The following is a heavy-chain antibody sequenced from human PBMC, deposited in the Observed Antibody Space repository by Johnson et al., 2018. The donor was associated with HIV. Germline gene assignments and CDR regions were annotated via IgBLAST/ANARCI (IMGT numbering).Heavy chain of an antibody. CDR2: ISYDGSNK. V-gene: IGHV3-30*04. J-gene: IGHJ3*02. Sequence: QVQLVESGGGVVQPGRSLRLSCAASGFTFSSYAMHWVRQAPGKGLEWVTLISYDGSNKYYADSVKGRFTISRDNSKNTLYLQMNSLRAEDTAVYYCAKEQWPLSPDAFDIWGQGTMVTVSS. D-gene: IGHD6-19*01. CDR1: GFTFSSYA. CDR3: AKEQWPLSPDAFDI.